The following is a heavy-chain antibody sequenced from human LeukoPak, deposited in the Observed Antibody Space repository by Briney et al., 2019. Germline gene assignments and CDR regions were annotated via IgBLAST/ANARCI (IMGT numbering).Heavy chain of an antibody. Sequence: PSETLSLTCTVSGGSIRSSSYYWGWIRQPPGKGLEWVGNIYYSGSTYYNPSLESRVTISVDTSMTQFSLRLTSVTAADTAVYFCARDIGIYPHVAFDIWGQGILVTVSS. J-gene: IGHJ3*02. CDR1: GGSIRSSSYY. CDR2: IYYSGST. CDR3: ARDIGIYPHVAFDI. V-gene: IGHV4-39*07. D-gene: IGHD1-26*01.